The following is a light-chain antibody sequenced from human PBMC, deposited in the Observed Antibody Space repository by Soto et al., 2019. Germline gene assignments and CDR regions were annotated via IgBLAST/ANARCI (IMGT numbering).Light chain of an antibody. CDR2: AAS. J-gene: IGKJ2*01. Sequence: EIVLMQSPGTLSLSPGERATLSCRASQYMTRTYIAWYQQKPGQAPRLLIYAASNRATGIPDKFSGSGSGADYSLTISRLEPEDSAVHYCHQYDKAPQPFGQGTKVDIK. CDR3: HQYDKAPQP. V-gene: IGKV3-20*01. CDR1: QYMTRTY.